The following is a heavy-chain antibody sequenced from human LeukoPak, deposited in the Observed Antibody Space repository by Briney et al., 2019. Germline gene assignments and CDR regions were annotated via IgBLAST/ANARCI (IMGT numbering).Heavy chain of an antibody. V-gene: IGHV3-20*04. CDR2: INWNGGST. D-gene: IGHD6-13*01. CDR1: GFTFDDYG. Sequence: LSGGSLRLSCAASGFTFDDYGMSWVRQAPGKGLEWVSGINWNGGSTGYADSVKGRFTISRDNAKNSLYLQMNSLRAGDTALYYCARGWSSSWYFYWGQGTLVTVSS. J-gene: IGHJ4*02. CDR3: ARGWSSSWYFY.